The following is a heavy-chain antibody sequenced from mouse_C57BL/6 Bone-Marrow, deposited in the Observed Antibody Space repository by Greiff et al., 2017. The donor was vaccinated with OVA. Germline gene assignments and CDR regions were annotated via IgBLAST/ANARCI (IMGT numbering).Heavy chain of an antibody. CDR2: IYPGDGDT. Sequence: VKLMESGAELVKPGASVKISCKASGYAFSSYWMNWVKQRPGKGLEWIGHIYPGDGDTNYNGKFKGKATLTADKSSSTAYMQLSSLTSEDSAVYFCARGVYYGPDYWGQGTTLTVSS. CDR1: GYAFSSYW. CDR3: ARGVYYGPDY. D-gene: IGHD1-1*01. V-gene: IGHV1-80*01. J-gene: IGHJ2*01.